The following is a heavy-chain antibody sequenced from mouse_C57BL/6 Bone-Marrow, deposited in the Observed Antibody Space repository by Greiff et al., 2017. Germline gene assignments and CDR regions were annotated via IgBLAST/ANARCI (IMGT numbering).Heavy chain of an antibody. CDR3: ARHRVKCGYDRYWYFDV. J-gene: IGHJ1*03. CDR1: GYTFPSYW. Sequence: QFQLQHPGAKLVKPGASVKLSSKASGYTFPSYWMHWVKQRPGRGLEWIGRIDPNSGGTKYNEKFKSKATLTVDKPSSTASLQLSSLTSEASAVYYGARHRVKCGYDRYWYFDVWGTGTTVTVSS. V-gene: IGHV1-62-3*01. CDR2: IDPNSGGT. D-gene: IGHD2-2*01.